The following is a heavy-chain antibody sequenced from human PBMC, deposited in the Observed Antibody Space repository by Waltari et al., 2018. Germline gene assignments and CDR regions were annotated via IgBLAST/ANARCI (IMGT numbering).Heavy chain of an antibody. CDR2: ITAYNGNT. Sequence: QVHLVQSGAEVKKPGASVKVSCKASGYTFTSYTISWVRQAPGQGLEWMGWITAYNGNTNYGLKFQGRVTMTTDTSTSTAYMQLRSLISDDTAVYYCAREGYYGDYFDYWGQGTLVTVSS. J-gene: IGHJ4*02. CDR1: GYTFTSYT. V-gene: IGHV1-18*04. D-gene: IGHD4-17*01. CDR3: AREGYYGDYFDY.